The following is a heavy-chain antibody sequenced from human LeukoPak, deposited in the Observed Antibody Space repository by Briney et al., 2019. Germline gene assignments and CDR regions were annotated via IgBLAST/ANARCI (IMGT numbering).Heavy chain of an antibody. V-gene: IGHV3-74*01. Sequence: HPGGSLRLSCAASGFTFSSYWMHWVRQAPGKGLVWVSRINSDGSSTSYADSVKGRFTISRDNAKNTLYLQMNSLRAEDTAVYYCAREGPGRYYYYMDVWGKGTTVTISS. CDR3: AREGPGRYYYYMDV. D-gene: IGHD3-10*01. CDR2: INSDGSST. CDR1: GFTFSSYW. J-gene: IGHJ6*03.